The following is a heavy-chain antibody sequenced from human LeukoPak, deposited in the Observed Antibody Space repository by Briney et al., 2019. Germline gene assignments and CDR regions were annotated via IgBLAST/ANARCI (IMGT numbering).Heavy chain of an antibody. Sequence: KTSETLSLTCAVYGGSFSGYYWSWIRQPPGKGLEWIGEIHHSGSTNYNPSLKSRVTISVDTSKNQFSLKLSSVTAADTAVYYCAREYYDYVWGSYRYLDMRGYFDYWGQGTLVTVSS. CDR2: IHHSGST. CDR1: GGSFSGYY. V-gene: IGHV4-34*01. D-gene: IGHD3-16*02. CDR3: AREYYDYVWGSYRYLDMRGYFDY. J-gene: IGHJ4*02.